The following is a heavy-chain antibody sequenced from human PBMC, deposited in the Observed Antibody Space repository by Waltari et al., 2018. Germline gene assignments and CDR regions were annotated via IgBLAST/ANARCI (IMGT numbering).Heavy chain of an antibody. CDR2: SSSDGSTI. J-gene: IGHJ6*02. V-gene: IGHV3-74*01. Sequence: EEQLVESGGGLAQPGESLRLSCAASGFTFSRYWMDWVRQAPGKGLVWVSRSSSDGSTITYADSVKGRFTISRDNAKNTLYVQMNRLRAEDTAVYYCARVATKTYSSPVPGRPYYYGMDVWGQGTTVTVSS. D-gene: IGHD3-22*01. CDR1: GFTFSRYW. CDR3: ARVATKTYSSPVPGRPYYYGMDV.